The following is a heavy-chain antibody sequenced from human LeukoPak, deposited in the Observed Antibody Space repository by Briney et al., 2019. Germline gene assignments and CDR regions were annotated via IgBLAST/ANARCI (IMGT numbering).Heavy chain of an antibody. CDR1: GYTFTGYY. V-gene: IGHV1-2*02. J-gene: IGHJ6*02. D-gene: IGHD6-13*01. CDR3: ARSIAAAGTRYYGMDG. Sequence: GASVKVSCKASGYTFTGYYMHWVRQAPGQGLEWMGWINPNSGGTNYAQKFQGRVTMTRDTSISTAYMELSRLRSDDTAVYYCARSIAAAGTRYYGMDGWGQGTTVTVSS. CDR2: INPNSGGT.